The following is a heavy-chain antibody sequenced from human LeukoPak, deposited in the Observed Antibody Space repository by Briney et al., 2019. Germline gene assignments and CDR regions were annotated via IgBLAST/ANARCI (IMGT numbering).Heavy chain of an antibody. Sequence: GGSLRLSCAASGFTFSSHSMNWVRQAPGKGLEWVSSISSSSSYIYYADSVKGRFTISRDNAKNSLYLQMNSLRAEDTAVYYCAKNPTSLTTWYYYYMDVWGKGTTVTVSS. D-gene: IGHD4-11*01. V-gene: IGHV3-21*01. CDR2: ISSSSSYI. CDR3: AKNPTSLTTWYYYYMDV. CDR1: GFTFSSHS. J-gene: IGHJ6*03.